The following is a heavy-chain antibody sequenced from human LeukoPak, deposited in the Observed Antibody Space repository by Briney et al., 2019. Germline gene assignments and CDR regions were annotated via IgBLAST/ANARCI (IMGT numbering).Heavy chain of an antibody. CDR3: AKEGTPQVSTWYDL. CDR2: ISYEGGTQ. D-gene: IGHD3-10*01. J-gene: IGHJ5*02. CDR1: GVTLSPYG. Sequence: GGSLRLSCAASGVTLSPYGMHWVRQAPGKGLEWVAVISYEGGTQHYADSVKGRFIISRDNPRNTLYLQMNIPRTEDTAVYCCAKEGTPQVSTWYDLWGQGTQVIVSS. V-gene: IGHV3-30*18.